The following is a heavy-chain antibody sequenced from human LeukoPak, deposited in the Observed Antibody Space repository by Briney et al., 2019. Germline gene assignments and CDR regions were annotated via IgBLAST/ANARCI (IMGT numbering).Heavy chain of an antibody. CDR3: ARGGRGYSGYGPWFDP. V-gene: IGHV1-2*02. D-gene: IGHD5-12*01. Sequence: ASVKVSCKASGYTFTDYFMHWVRQAPGQGLEWMGWINPNSGGTNFAQKFQGRVTMTRDTSISTAYMELSSLTSDDTAVYYCARGGRGYSGYGPWFDPWGQGTLVTVSS. CDR2: INPNSGGT. J-gene: IGHJ5*02. CDR1: GYTFTDYF.